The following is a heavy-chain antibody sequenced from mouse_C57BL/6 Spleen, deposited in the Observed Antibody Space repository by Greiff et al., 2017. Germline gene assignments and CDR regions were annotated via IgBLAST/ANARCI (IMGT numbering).Heavy chain of an antibody. Sequence: EVQRVESGGGLVKPGGSLKLSCAASGFTFSSYAMSWVRQTPEKRLEWVATISDGGSYTYYPDNVKGRFTISRDNAKNNLYLQMSHLKSEDTAMYYCARDLVRRIFDYWGQGTTLTVSS. CDR3: ARDLVRRIFDY. D-gene: IGHD2-1*01. CDR1: GFTFSSYA. J-gene: IGHJ2*01. V-gene: IGHV5-4*01. CDR2: ISDGGSYT.